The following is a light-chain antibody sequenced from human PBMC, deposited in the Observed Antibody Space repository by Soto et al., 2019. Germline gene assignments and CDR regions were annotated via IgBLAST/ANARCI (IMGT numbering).Light chain of an antibody. CDR2: KAS. J-gene: IGKJ1*01. Sequence: DIQMTQSPSTLSASVGDRVTITCRASQSISSWLAWYQQRPGKAPKLLISKASTLESGVPSRFSGSGSGTDFTLTISSLQPEDFATYYCQQSYSTPPTFGQGTKVDIK. V-gene: IGKV1-5*03. CDR1: QSISSW. CDR3: QQSYSTPPT.